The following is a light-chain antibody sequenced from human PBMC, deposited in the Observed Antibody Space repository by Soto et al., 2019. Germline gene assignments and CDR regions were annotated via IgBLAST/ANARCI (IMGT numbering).Light chain of an antibody. CDR2: AAS. J-gene: IGKJ4*01. V-gene: IGKV1-8*01. Sequence: IRMTQSPSSISASTGDRVTITCRASQSINSYVAWYQHRPGKAPKLLIYAASTLPSGVPSRFSGSGSGTDFTLTISGLQSDDFATYYCQQYYSFPPLTFGGGTKVEIK. CDR3: QQYYSFPPLT. CDR1: QSINSY.